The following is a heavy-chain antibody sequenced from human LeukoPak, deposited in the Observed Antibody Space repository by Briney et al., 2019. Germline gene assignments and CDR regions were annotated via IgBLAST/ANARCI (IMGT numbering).Heavy chain of an antibody. Sequence: SVKVSCKASGGTFSSYTISWVRQAPGQGLEWMGRIIPILGIANYAQKFQGRVTITADKSTSTAYMELSSLRSEDTAVYYCARELGDCSGSSCLYFDYWGQGTLVTVSS. D-gene: IGHD2-15*01. J-gene: IGHJ4*02. CDR1: GGTFSSYT. CDR3: ARELGDCSGSSCLYFDY. CDR2: IIPILGIA. V-gene: IGHV1-69*04.